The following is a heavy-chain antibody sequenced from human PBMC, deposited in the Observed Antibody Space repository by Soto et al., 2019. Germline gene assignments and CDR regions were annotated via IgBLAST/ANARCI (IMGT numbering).Heavy chain of an antibody. Sequence: VQLQQSGPGLVKPSQTLSLTCAISGDSVSSNSAVWNWIRQSPSRGLEWLGRTYYRSKWYNDYAESLKSRIPNNPDTSKNKFSLQLNSVTPEATAVYYCARAAYCSSTSCYRYYYYYMDVWSKGTTVTVSS. CDR3: ARAAYCSSTSCYRYYYYYMDV. CDR1: GDSVSSNSAV. D-gene: IGHD2-2*01. CDR2: TYYRSKWYN. V-gene: IGHV6-1*01. J-gene: IGHJ6*03.